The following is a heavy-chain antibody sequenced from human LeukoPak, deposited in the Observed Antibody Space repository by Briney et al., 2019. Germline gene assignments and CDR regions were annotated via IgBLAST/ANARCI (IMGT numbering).Heavy chain of an antibody. V-gene: IGHV3-30*18. CDR1: GFTFSSYG. CDR3: VKEAHAQPATYCSYFNF. D-gene: IGHD1-14*01. Sequence: PGGSLRLSCSASGFTFSSYGMHWVRQAPGKGLEWVAAISNDGNTKHYADSVQGRFTVSRDNSKNTLFLQMNSLRDEDTAVYYCVKEAHAQPATYCSYFNFWGQGTLVTVSS. J-gene: IGHJ4*02. CDR2: ISNDGNTK.